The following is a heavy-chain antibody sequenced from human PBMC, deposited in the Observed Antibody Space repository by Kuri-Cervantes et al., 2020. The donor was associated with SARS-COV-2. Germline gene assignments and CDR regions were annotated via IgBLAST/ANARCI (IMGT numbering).Heavy chain of an antibody. V-gene: IGHV4-38-2*01. J-gene: IGHJ4*02. Sequence: SETLSLTCAVSGYSISSGYYWGWIRQPPGKGLEWIGSSNHSGSTYYNPSLKSRVTISVDTSKNQFSLKLSSVTAADTAVYYCARPLTGEVDDYWGQGTLVTVSS. CDR1: GYSISSGYY. CDR2: SNHSGST. CDR3: ARPLTGEVDDY. D-gene: IGHD3-10*01.